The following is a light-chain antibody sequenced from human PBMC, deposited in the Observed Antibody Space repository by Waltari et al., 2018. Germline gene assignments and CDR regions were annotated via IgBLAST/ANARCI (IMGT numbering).Light chain of an antibody. Sequence: EIVLTQSLGSLSSPQGERVTLSCRARPSVSRALAWYQQKPGQATMLLIFGASHRATGIPDGFSGSGSETDCSLTISRLEPEDFAVYYCQHYVRLPATFGRGTKVEIK. CDR2: GAS. CDR1: PSVSRA. J-gene: IGKJ1*01. CDR3: QHYVRLPAT. V-gene: IGKV3-20*01.